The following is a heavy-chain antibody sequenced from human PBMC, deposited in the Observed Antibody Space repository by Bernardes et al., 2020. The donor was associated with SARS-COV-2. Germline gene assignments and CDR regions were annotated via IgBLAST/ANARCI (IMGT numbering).Heavy chain of an antibody. D-gene: IGHD1-1*01. V-gene: IGHV4-34*01. CDR2: MDYNGNT. Sequence: SETLSLTCAVYGGSVSGYYWTWIRRPPGRGLEWIGEMDYNGNTNYNPSLKSRVALSADTSQNQLSLKMTSVTVADTAMYYCARSPSQLDILAYDYWGQGVLVTVSA. CDR3: ARSPSQLDILAYDY. J-gene: IGHJ4*02. CDR1: GGSVSGYY.